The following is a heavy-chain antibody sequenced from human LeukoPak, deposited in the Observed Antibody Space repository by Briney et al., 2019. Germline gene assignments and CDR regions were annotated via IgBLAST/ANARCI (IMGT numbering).Heavy chain of an antibody. CDR3: ARAYDILTGSQELGC. CDR2: MNPNSGNT. J-gene: IGHJ4*02. Sequence: ASVKVSCKASGYTFTGYYMHWVRQAPGQGLEWMGWMNPNSGNTGYAQKFQGRVTMTRSTSISTAYMELSSLRSEDTAVYYCARAYDILTGSQELGCWGQGTLVTVSS. CDR1: GYTFTGYY. D-gene: IGHD3-9*01. V-gene: IGHV1-8*02.